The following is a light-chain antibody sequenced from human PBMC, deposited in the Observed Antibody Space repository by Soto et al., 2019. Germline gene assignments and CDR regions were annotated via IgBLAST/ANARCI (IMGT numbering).Light chain of an antibody. CDR1: QNVNNR. J-gene: IGKJ5*01. V-gene: IGKV3-20*01. CDR3: QQYAEGTPIT. CDR2: GAS. Sequence: SLLTQSPVILSVFPCERASLSCSASQNVNNRLAWYQQKAGQAPRLLISGASSRATGIPDRFSGSGSGTDFTLTISRLESDDFALYYCQQYAEGTPITFGQGTRLEIK.